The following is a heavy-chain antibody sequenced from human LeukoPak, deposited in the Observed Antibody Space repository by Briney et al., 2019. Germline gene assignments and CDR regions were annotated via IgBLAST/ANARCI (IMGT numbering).Heavy chain of an antibody. J-gene: IGHJ3*02. CDR2: IIPIFGTA. V-gene: IGHV1-69*01. Sequence: ASVKVFCKASGGTFSSYAISWVRQAPGQGLEWMGGIIPIFGTANYAQKFQGRVTITADESTSTAYMELSSLRSEDTAVYYCARVNTGYTAMAPFDIWGQGTMVTVSS. D-gene: IGHD5-18*01. CDR3: ARVNTGYTAMAPFDI. CDR1: GGTFSSYA.